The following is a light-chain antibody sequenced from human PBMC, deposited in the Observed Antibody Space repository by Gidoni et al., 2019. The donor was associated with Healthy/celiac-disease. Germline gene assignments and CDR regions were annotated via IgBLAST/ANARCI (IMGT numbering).Light chain of an antibody. CDR1: QDMSNY. CDR2: DAS. Sequence: DIQMTPSPSSLSAFVGDRVTITCQASQDMSNYLNWYQQKPGKAPKLLIYDASNLETGVPARFSGSGSGTDFTFTSSSLQPEDIATYYCQQYDNLPVFGGGTKVEIK. V-gene: IGKV1-33*01. J-gene: IGKJ4*01. CDR3: QQYDNLPV.